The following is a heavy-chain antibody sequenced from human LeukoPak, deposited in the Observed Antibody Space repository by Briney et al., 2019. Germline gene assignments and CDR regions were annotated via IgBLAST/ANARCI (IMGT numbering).Heavy chain of an antibody. Sequence: GGSLRLSCVASGFNFNSYGMTWVRQAPGKGLEWVANIKQDGTKTYYVDSVKGRFTISRDNAKNSVYLQMNSLRAEDTAVYFCAKDNPLPLWGQGTLVSVSS. J-gene: IGHJ4*02. CDR2: IKQDGTKT. V-gene: IGHV3-7*04. D-gene: IGHD1-14*01. CDR1: GFNFNSYG. CDR3: AKDNPLPL.